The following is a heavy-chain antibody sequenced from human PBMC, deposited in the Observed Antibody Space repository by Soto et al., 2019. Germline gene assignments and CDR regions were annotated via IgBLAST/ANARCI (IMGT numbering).Heavy chain of an antibody. Sequence: SETLSLTCRVSGYSVTSSDYYWAWIRQPPGKGLEWIGSMFYSGLTYYNPSLKSRVTLSVDTSKNQFSVRLNSVTAADTAVYYCAPLSVSLSGPYGIHVWGQGTTVTVSS. J-gene: IGHJ6*02. CDR2: MFYSGLT. CDR1: GYSVTSSDYY. CDR3: APLSVSLSGPYGIHV. D-gene: IGHD2-15*01. V-gene: IGHV4-39*01.